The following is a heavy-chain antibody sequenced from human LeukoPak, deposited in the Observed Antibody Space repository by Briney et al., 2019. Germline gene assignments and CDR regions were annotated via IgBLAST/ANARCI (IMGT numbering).Heavy chain of an antibody. J-gene: IGHJ4*02. V-gene: IGHV3-30*03. CDR2: ISSDGTNK. CDR1: RFTFSIFG. Sequence: GGSLRLSCAASRFTFSIFGMHWVRQAPGKGLEWIAVISSDGTNKYYADSVRGRFTISRDNTKDTLYLQMSSLRIEDTAIYYCRAATRYLDYYYDYWGQGTLVTVSS. D-gene: IGHD3-22*01. CDR3: RAATRYLDYYYDY.